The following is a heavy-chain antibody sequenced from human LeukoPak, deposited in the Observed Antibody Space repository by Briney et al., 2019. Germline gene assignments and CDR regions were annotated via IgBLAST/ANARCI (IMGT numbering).Heavy chain of an antibody. CDR2: INHSGGT. D-gene: IGHD2-2*01. V-gene: IGHV4-34*01. Sequence: SETLSLTCAVYGGSFSGYYWSWIRQPPGKGLEWIGEINHSGGTNYNPSLKSRVTISVDTSMKQFSLKLSSEAAADTAVYYCARHYRGYCSSTSCYYSVGLDYWGQGTLVTVSS. CDR1: GGSFSGYY. J-gene: IGHJ4*02. CDR3: ARHYRGYCSSTSCYYSVGLDY.